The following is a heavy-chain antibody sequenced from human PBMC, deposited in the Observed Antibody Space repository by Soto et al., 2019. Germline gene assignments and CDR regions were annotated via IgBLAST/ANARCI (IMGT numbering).Heavy chain of an antibody. D-gene: IGHD3-22*01. V-gene: IGHV3-21*01. CDR3: ARPADSSGYLSAFDI. Sequence: GSLRLSCAASGFTFSSYSMNWVRRAPGKGLEWVSSISSSSYIYYADSVKGRFTISRDNAKNSLYLQMNSLRAEDTAVYYCARPADSSGYLSAFDIWGQGTMVTVSS. J-gene: IGHJ3*02. CDR2: ISSSSYI. CDR1: GFTFSSYS.